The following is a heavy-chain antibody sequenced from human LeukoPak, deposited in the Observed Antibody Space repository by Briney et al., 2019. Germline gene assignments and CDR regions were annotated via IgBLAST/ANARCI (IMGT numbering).Heavy chain of an antibody. D-gene: IGHD3-3*01. CDR2: IYYSGST. CDR1: GGSISSYY. Sequence: SETLSLTCTVSGGSISSYYWSWIRQPPGKGLEWIGYIYYSGSTNYNPSLKSRVTISVDTSKNQFSLKLSSVTAADTAVYYCARFVWSGYSDAFDIWGQGTMVTVSS. CDR3: ARFVWSGYSDAFDI. J-gene: IGHJ3*02. V-gene: IGHV4-59*01.